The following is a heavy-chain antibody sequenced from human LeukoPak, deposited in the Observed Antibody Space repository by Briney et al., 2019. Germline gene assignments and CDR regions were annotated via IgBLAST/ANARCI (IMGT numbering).Heavy chain of an antibody. V-gene: IGHV3-23*01. CDR3: AKDLSSGWYVSDY. CDR1: GFTFSNYA. Sequence: PGGSLRLSCAAPGFTFSNYAMNWVRQAPGKGLEWVSTISGGGDSAYCADSVKGRFTISRDNSRNTLYLQMNSLRAEDTAVYYCAKDLSSGWYVSDYWGQGTLVTVSS. J-gene: IGHJ4*02. CDR2: ISGGGDSA. D-gene: IGHD6-19*01.